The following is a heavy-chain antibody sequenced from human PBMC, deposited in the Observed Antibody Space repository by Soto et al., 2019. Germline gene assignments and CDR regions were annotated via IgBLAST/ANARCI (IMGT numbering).Heavy chain of an antibody. Sequence: ASVKVSCKASGYTLTSHAMHWVRQAPGQRLEWMGWINAGHGNTKYSQKFQGRVTITRDTSASTVYMELSSLRSEDTAVYYCARDITIFGVVIISGFDSWGQGTLVTVSS. V-gene: IGHV1-3*01. CDR2: INAGHGNT. J-gene: IGHJ4*02. D-gene: IGHD3-3*01. CDR1: GYTLTSHA. CDR3: ARDITIFGVVIISGFDS.